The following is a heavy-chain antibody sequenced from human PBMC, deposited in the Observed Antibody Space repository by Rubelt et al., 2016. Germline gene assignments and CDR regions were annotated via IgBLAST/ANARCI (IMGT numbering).Heavy chain of an antibody. V-gene: IGHV1-24*01. CDR3: ATRSLWFGEIDRYFDY. Sequence: QVQLVQSGAEVKKPGASVKVSCKVSGYTLTELSMHWVRQAHGKGLEWMGGFDPEDGETIYAQKFQGRVTMTEDTSTDTAYMELSSLRSEDTAVYYCATRSLWFGEIDRYFDYWGQGTLVTVSS. D-gene: IGHD3-10*01. J-gene: IGHJ4*02. CDR2: FDPEDGET. CDR1: GYTLTELS.